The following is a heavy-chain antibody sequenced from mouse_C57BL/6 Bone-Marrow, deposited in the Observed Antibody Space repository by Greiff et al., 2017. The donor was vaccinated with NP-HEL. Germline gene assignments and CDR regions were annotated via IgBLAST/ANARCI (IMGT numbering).Heavy chain of an antibody. J-gene: IGHJ2*01. Sequence: EVQVVESGGGLVKPGGSLKLSCAASGFTFSSYAMSWVRQTPEKRLEWVATISAGGSYTYYPDNVKGRFTLSRDNAKTNLYLQMSHLKSEDTAMYYCARAPYYYGIDYWGQGTTLTVSS. D-gene: IGHD1-1*01. CDR2: ISAGGSYT. CDR1: GFTFSSYA. CDR3: ARAPYYYGIDY. V-gene: IGHV5-4*01.